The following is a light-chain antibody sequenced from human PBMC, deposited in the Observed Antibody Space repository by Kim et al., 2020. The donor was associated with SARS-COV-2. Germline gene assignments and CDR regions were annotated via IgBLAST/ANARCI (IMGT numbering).Light chain of an antibody. CDR2: DVS. J-gene: IGLJ2*01. CDR3: SSYTSSSTSV. CDR1: SSDVGGYNY. Sequence: GQSITTSCTGTSSDVGGYNYVSWYQQHPGKAPKLMIYDVSRRPSGVSDRFSGSKSGNTASLTISGLQAEDEADYYCSSYTSSSTSVFGGGTKLTVL. V-gene: IGLV2-14*03.